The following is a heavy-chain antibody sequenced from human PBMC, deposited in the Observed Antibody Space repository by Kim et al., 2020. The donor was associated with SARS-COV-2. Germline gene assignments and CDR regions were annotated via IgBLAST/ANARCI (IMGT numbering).Heavy chain of an antibody. V-gene: IGHV3-23*01. J-gene: IGHJ4*02. CDR2: VST. Sequence: VSTYYADSVKGRFTVSRDNSKNTLYLQMSSLRAEDTAVYYCAAGWTRFDYWGQGTLVTVSS. CDR3: AAGWTRFDY. D-gene: IGHD3-9*01.